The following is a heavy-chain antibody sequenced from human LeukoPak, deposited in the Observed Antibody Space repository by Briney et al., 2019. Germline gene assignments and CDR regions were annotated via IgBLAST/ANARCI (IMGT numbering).Heavy chain of an antibody. CDR2: IYYSGST. D-gene: IGHD2-2*01. V-gene: IGHV4-39*07. CDR3: ARVVYCSSTSCPTYYYGMDV. J-gene: IGHJ6*02. Sequence: SETLSLTCTVSGGSISSGGYYWSWIRQPPGKGLEWIGSIYYSGSTYYNPSLKSRVTISVDTSKNQFSLKLSSVTAADTAVYYCARVVYCSSTSCPTYYYGMDVWGQGTTVTVSS. CDR1: GGSISSGGYY.